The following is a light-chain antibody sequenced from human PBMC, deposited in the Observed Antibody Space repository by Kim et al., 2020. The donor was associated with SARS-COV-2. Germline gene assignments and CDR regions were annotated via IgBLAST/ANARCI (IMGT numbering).Light chain of an antibody. CDR1: SSGVGRDDY. V-gene: IGLV2-8*01. Sequence: VAITCAAPSSGVGRDDYVSWYQQHPDRAPKLILYGVNKRPSGVPHRFSGSKAGNTASLTVSGLQSDNEAVYFCSSYTGAGTNSLVFGGGTQLTVL. J-gene: IGLJ2*01. CDR3: SSYTGAGTNSLV. CDR2: GVN.